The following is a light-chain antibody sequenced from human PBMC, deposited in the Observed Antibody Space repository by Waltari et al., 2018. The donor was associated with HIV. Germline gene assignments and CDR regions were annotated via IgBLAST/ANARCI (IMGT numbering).Light chain of an antibody. V-gene: IGLV1-36*01. CDR3: AAWDDSLNGYV. Sequence: QSVLTQPPSVSEAPRQRVTIPCSGRSPNIRNNAVNWYQQVPGKSPKILIYYDDLLSSGVSDRFSGSKSGTSASLAIRGLQSEDEADYYCAAWDDSLNGYVFGSGTKVTVL. J-gene: IGLJ1*01. CDR1: SPNIRNNA. CDR2: YDD.